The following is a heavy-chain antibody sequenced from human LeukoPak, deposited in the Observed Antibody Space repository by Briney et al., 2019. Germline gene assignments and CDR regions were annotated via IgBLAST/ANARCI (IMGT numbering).Heavy chain of an antibody. Sequence: SETLSLTCAVSGGSISSNNWWIWVRQSPEEGLEWIGEIYHDGSTNYNPSLKSRVTISMDKSKNQLSLKLNFVTAADTAVYYCARDRGGYTYSHDYWGQGTLVTVSS. CDR1: GGSISSNNW. V-gene: IGHV4-4*02. J-gene: IGHJ4*02. CDR2: IYHDGST. D-gene: IGHD5-18*01. CDR3: ARDRGGYTYSHDY.